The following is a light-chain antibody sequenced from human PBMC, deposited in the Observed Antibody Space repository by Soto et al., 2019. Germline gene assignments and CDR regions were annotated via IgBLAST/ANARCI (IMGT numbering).Light chain of an antibody. CDR1: QSVGSSY. V-gene: IGKV3-20*01. CDR2: GAS. Sequence: EVVLTQSPGTLSLSPGDRATLSCGASQSVGSSYLAWYQQKPGQAPRLLIYGASTRATGIPDRFSGSGSGTEYTLTISRLEPDDFAVYYCPQYINSPWTFGQGTKVQI. CDR3: PQYINSPWT. J-gene: IGKJ1*01.